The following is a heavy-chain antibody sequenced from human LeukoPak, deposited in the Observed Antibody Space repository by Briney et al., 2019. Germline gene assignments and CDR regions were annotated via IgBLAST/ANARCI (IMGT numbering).Heavy chain of an antibody. V-gene: IGHV5-51*01. D-gene: IGHD2-21*02. J-gene: IGHJ3*02. CDR1: GYSFTTYL. Sequence: GESLKISCTGFGYSFTTYLIGLVRQMPGKGLELMWIIYPGDSDARYSPSLQSQVTISVDKSISTAYLQWSSLKASDTAMYYCARQGRIVVVTTTHDAFDIWGQGTMVTVSS. CDR2: IYPGDSDA. CDR3: ARQGRIVVVTTTHDAFDI.